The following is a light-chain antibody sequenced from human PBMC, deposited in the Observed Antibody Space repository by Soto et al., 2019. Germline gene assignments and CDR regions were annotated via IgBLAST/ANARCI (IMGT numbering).Light chain of an antibody. CDR3: CSYAGSYTWV. Sequence: SALTQPRSVSGSPGQSVTISCTGTSSDVGGYNYVSWYQQHPGKAPKLMIYDVTKRPSGVPDRFSGSKSGNTASLTISVLQAEDEADYYCCSYAGSYTWVFGGGTKLTVL. CDR2: DVT. J-gene: IGLJ3*02. CDR1: SSDVGGYNY. V-gene: IGLV2-11*01.